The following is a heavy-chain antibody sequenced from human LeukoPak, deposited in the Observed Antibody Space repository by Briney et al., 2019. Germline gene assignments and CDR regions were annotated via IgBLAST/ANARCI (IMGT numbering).Heavy chain of an antibody. J-gene: IGHJ4*02. CDR1: GGSVNRGGYY. V-gene: IGHV4-31*03. D-gene: IGHD4-17*01. Sequence: PSETLSLTCTVSGGSVNRGGYYWSWIRQHPGKGLEWIGYIYYRGSTYYNPSLKSRVSISVDTSKNQFSLKLSSVTAADTAVYYCARDYMTTVTTYGYWGQGTLVTVSS. CDR2: IYYRGST. CDR3: ARDYMTTVTTYGY.